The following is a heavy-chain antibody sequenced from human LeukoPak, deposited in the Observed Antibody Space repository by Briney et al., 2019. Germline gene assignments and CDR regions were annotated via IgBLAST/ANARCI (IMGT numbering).Heavy chain of an antibody. V-gene: IGHV3-23*01. Sequence: GGSLRLSCAASAFPFSKFALIWVRQAPGRGLEWVSAITANGGYTLYAGAVKGRFTVSRDNSKNTLYLQINSLRPEDTAMYYCAKDPNGDYIGAFDFWGQGTMVTVSS. CDR1: AFPFSKFA. CDR2: ITANGGYT. D-gene: IGHD4-17*01. CDR3: AKDPNGDYIGAFDF. J-gene: IGHJ3*01.